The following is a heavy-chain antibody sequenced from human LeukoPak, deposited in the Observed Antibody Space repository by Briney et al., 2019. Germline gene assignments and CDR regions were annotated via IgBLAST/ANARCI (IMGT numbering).Heavy chain of an antibody. Sequence: ASVKVSCKASGYTFTTYNINWVRQAPGQGLEWMGWISGYNGNTNYAQKLQGRVTMTTDTSTSTAYMELRSLKSDDTAVYYCASLKNYYDSSGYLVTDAFDIWGQGTMVTVTS. J-gene: IGHJ3*02. D-gene: IGHD3-22*01. V-gene: IGHV1-18*01. CDR2: ISGYNGNT. CDR1: GYTFTTYN. CDR3: ASLKNYYDSSGYLVTDAFDI.